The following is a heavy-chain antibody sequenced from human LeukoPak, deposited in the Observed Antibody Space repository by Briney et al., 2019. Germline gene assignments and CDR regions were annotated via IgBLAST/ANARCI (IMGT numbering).Heavy chain of an antibody. CDR2: ISYDGSNN. CDR1: GFSFSTYY. CDR3: AKDHSSGSRRAY. V-gene: IGHV3-30*18. J-gene: IGHJ4*02. Sequence: GESLSLTCAVSGFSFSTYYNRCVRQPPAGGREWGAVISYDGSNNYYTDSVKGRFTISIDNSKNTLSLQMNGLSAEDTGVYYCAKDHSSGSRRAYWGQGTLVTVSS. D-gene: IGHD6-19*01.